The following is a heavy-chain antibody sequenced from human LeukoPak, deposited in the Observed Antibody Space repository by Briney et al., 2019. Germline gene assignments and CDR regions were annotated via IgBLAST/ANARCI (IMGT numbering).Heavy chain of an antibody. CDR3: ARGRTGYQLLPTKKNYSYYYVDV. V-gene: IGHV4-34*01. CDR2: VNHSGGT. J-gene: IGHJ6*03. CDR1: GESFSGYY. D-gene: IGHD2-2*01. Sequence: SETLSLTCDVYGESFSGYYWSWIRQPPGKGLEWIGEVNHSGGTNYHPSLKRRVTISLDTSKNQFSLKLSSVTAADTAMYFCARGRTGYQLLPTKKNYSYYYVDVWGKGTSVTVSS.